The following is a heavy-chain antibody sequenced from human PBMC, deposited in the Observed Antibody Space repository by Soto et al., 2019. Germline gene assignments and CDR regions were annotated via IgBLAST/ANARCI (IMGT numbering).Heavy chain of an antibody. CDR3: AKRGTVVRGVYYYYYMDV. J-gene: IGHJ6*03. Sequence: GGSLRLSCAASGFTFSSYAMSWVRQAPGKGLEWVSGISTNSGSTYYADSVKGRFTISRDNSKNTVFLQMNSLRAEDTAVYYCAKRGTVVRGVYYYYYMDVWGKGTTVTVSS. CDR1: GFTFSSYA. D-gene: IGHD3-10*01. CDR2: ISTNSGST. V-gene: IGHV3-23*01.